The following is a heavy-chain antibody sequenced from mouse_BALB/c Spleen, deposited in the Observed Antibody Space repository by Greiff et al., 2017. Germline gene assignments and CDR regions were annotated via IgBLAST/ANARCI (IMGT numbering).Heavy chain of an antibody. V-gene: IGHV6-6*02. CDR2: IRLKSNNYAT. D-gene: IGHD1-1*01. Sequence: EVKLVESGGGLVQPGGSMKLSCVASGFTFSNYWMNWVRQSPEKGLEWVAEIRLKSNNYATHYAESVKGRFTISRDDSKSSVYLQMNNLRAEDTGIYYCTREYYGSRAFDYWGQGTTLTVSS. CDR1: GFTFSNYW. CDR3: TREYYGSRAFDY. J-gene: IGHJ2*01.